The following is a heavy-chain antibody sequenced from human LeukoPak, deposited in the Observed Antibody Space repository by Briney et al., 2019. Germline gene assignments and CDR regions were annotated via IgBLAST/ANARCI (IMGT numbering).Heavy chain of an antibody. J-gene: IGHJ3*02. D-gene: IGHD3-22*01. CDR2: ISADNGNT. CDR3: ARDWGRITMIVVDVAFDI. V-gene: IGHV1-18*01. CDR1: GYTFTSYG. Sequence: GASVKVSCKASGYTFTSYGIRWVRQAPGQGLEWMGWISADNGNTNYAQKLQGRVTMTTETSTSTAYMELRSLRSDDTAVYYCARDWGRITMIVVDVAFDIWGQGTRVTVSS.